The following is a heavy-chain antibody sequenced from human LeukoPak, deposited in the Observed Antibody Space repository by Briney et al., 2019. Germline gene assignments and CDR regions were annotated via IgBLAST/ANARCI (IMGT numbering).Heavy chain of an antibody. CDR2: IIPILGIA. CDR1: GGTFSSYT. Sequence: ASVKVSCKASGGTFSSYTISWVRQAPGQGLEWMGRIIPILGIANYAQKFQGRVTITADKSTSTAYMELSSLRSEDTAVYYCAREGYDILTGYYSQYWGQGTLVTVSS. D-gene: IGHD3-9*01. CDR3: AREGYDILTGYYSQY. J-gene: IGHJ4*02. V-gene: IGHV1-69*04.